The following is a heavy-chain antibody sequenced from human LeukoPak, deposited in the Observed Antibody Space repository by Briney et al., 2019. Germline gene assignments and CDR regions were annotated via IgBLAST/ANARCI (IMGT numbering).Heavy chain of an antibody. J-gene: IGHJ4*02. CDR3: ARATPPYYDSSGYYYPSFDY. D-gene: IGHD3-22*01. CDR2: IYSGGST. V-gene: IGHV3-53*01. Sequence: GGSLRLSCAASGSTVSSNYMSWVRQAPGKGLEWVSVIYSGGSTYYADSVKGRFTISRDNSKNTLYLQMNSLRAEDTAVYYCARATPPYYDSSGYYYPSFDYWGQGTLVTVSS. CDR1: GSTVSSNY.